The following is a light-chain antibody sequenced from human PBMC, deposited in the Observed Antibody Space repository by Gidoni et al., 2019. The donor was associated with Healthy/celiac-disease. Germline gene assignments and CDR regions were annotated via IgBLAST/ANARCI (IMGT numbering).Light chain of an antibody. CDR1: QSVRSN. CDR2: GAS. V-gene: IGKV3-15*01. CDR3: RQYNNWPLA. J-gene: IGKJ1*01. Sequence: EIVMTQSPATLSVSPGVRATLSCRASQSVRSNLAWYPQKPGQAPRLLIYGASARATGIPAGLSGSGSGTGFTLTISSLQSGDFAVYYCRQYNNWPLAFGQGTKVGIK.